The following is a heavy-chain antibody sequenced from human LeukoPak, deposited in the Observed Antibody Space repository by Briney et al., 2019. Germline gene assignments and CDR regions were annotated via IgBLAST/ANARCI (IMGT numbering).Heavy chain of an antibody. D-gene: IGHD3-10*01. Sequence: ASVKVSCKASGYTFTSYAMNWVRQAPGQGLEWMGCITPNSDDTDYAQKSQGRITMSRDTSINTAYMELTRLRSDDTAVYYCATGDYSGTKPDPIDMWGQGTMVTVSS. J-gene: IGHJ3*02. CDR3: ATGDYSGTKPDPIDM. V-gene: IGHV1-2*02. CDR1: GYTFTSYA. CDR2: ITPNSDDT.